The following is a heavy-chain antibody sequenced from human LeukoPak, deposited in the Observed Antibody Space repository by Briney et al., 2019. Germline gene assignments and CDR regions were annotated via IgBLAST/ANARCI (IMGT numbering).Heavy chain of an antibody. D-gene: IGHD2-15*01. CDR3: AKATKTIVVDNYFDY. CDR1: GFTLTTYA. CDR2: ISGSGGGT. Sequence: GGSLRLSCAASGFTLTTYAMSWVRQAPGKGLEWVSAISGSGGGTYYADSVKGRFTISRDTSKNMLYLQMSSLRADDTAVYYCAKATKTIVVDNYFDYWGQGALVTVSS. V-gene: IGHV3-23*01. J-gene: IGHJ4*02.